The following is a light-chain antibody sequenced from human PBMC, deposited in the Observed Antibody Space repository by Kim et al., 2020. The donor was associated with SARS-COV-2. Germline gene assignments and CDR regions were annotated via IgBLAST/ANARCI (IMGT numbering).Light chain of an antibody. Sequence: QRVTTACTGSTSTVGAGYDVHWDQQFPGAAPKLLLYGNSNRPSGVPDRFSGSKSGTSASLAITGLQAEDEADYYCQSYDSSLSGYVFGTGTKVTVL. V-gene: IGLV1-40*01. CDR3: QSYDSSLSGYV. J-gene: IGLJ1*01. CDR1: TSTVGAGYD. CDR2: GNS.